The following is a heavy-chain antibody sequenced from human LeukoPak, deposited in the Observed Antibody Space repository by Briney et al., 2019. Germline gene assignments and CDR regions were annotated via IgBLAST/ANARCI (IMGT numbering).Heavy chain of an antibody. CDR1: GFTFSSYS. J-gene: IGHJ4*02. Sequence: GGSLRLSCAASGFTFSSYSMNWVRQAPGKGLEWVGHIRSKTAGGTTDYAAPVKGRFTILRDDSNNMLYLQMNSLKDEDTAVYYCATEYYGSYNYWGQGSLVTVSS. V-gene: IGHV3-15*01. D-gene: IGHD1-26*01. CDR3: ATEYYGSYNY. CDR2: IRSKTAGGTT.